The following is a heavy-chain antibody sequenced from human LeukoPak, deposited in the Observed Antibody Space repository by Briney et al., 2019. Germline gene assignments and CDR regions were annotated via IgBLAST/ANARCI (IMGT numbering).Heavy chain of an antibody. Sequence: GGSLRLSCAASGFTFSSYAIHWVRQPPGKGLEWVAIIWYDGSKTYYAESVKGRFTISRDNSNNMAYLQMSSLRVEDTAMYFCAKEVGPDLGAWGQGTLVTVSS. D-gene: IGHD1-26*01. CDR1: GFTFSSYA. J-gene: IGHJ4*02. CDR3: AKEVGPDLGA. V-gene: IGHV3-33*06. CDR2: IWYDGSKT.